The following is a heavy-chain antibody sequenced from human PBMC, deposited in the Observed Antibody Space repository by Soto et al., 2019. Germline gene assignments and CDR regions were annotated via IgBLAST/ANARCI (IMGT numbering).Heavy chain of an antibody. CDR2: IIPILGIA. Sequence: QVQLVQSGAEVKKPGSSVKVSCKASGGTFSSYTISWVRQAPGQGLEWMGRIIPILGIANYAQKCQGRVTITADKSTSTAYMELSSLRSEDTAVYYCAREKTTEFDYWGQGTLVTVSS. CDR3: AREKTTEFDY. CDR1: GGTFSSYT. D-gene: IGHD4-17*01. J-gene: IGHJ4*02. V-gene: IGHV1-69*08.